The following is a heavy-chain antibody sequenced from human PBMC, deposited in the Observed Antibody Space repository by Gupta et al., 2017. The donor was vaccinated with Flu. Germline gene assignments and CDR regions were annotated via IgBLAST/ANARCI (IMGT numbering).Heavy chain of an antibody. Sequence: QAPGKGLEWVSSISSSSSYIYYADSVKGRFTISRDNAKNSLYLQMNSLRAEDTAVYYCARDLSGSYRGPGGYWGQGTLVTVSS. CDR2: ISSSSSYI. D-gene: IGHD1-26*01. J-gene: IGHJ4*02. V-gene: IGHV3-21*01. CDR3: ARDLSGSYRGPGGY.